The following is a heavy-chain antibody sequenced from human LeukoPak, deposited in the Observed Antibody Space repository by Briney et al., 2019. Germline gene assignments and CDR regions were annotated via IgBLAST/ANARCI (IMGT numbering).Heavy chain of an antibody. CDR3: VREGINKAFDS. D-gene: IGHD3-10*01. Sequence: SETLSLTCAVSGGSISNSYWTWIRQPPGAGLEYIGYIHHSGATNYNPSLKSRVTISVDTSKKEFSLKVTSVTTADTAVYYCVREGINKAFDSWDQGTLVIVSS. V-gene: IGHV4-59*01. J-gene: IGHJ4*02. CDR1: GGSISNSY. CDR2: IHHSGAT.